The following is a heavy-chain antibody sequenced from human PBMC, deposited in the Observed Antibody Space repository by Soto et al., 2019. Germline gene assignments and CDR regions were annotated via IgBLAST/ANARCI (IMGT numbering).Heavy chain of an antibody. CDR2: ISWNSGSI. Sequence: EVQLVESGGGLVQPGRSLRLSCAASGFTFDDYAMHWVRQAPGKGLEWVSGISWNSGSIGYADSVKGRFTISRDNAKNSLYLQMNSLRAEDTALYYCARDYAAFDIWGQGTMVTVSS. J-gene: IGHJ3*02. D-gene: IGHD4-17*01. V-gene: IGHV3-9*01. CDR1: GFTFDDYA. CDR3: ARDYAAFDI.